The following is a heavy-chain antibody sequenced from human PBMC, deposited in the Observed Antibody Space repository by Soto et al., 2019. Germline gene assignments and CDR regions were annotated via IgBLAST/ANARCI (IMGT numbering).Heavy chain of an antibody. V-gene: IGHV3-15*01. CDR1: RFTFSNAW. Sequence: EVQLVESGGGLVEPGGSLRLSCAASRFTFSNAWMSWVRQAPGKGLEWVGRIKSKTDGETTDYAAPVKGRFTISRDDSKSTLYLQMNSLKTEDTAVYYCTTVGRELPWGADAFDIWGQGTMVTVSS. CDR3: TTVGRELPWGADAFDI. CDR2: IKSKTDGETT. J-gene: IGHJ3*02. D-gene: IGHD1-26*01.